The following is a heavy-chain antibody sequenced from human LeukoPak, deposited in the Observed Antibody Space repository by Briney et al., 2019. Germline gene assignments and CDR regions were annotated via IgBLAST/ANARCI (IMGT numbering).Heavy chain of an antibody. CDR3: AKFTWIFYDFDY. J-gene: IGHJ4*02. Sequence: PGGSLRLSCAASGFTFSSCEMNWVRQAPGKGLEWVSYISSSGSTRYYADSVKGRFTISRDNAKNSLYLQMNSLRAEDTAVYYCAKFTWIFYDFDYWGQGTLVTVSS. CDR1: GFTFSSCE. V-gene: IGHV3-48*03. D-gene: IGHD3-3*01. CDR2: ISSSGSTR.